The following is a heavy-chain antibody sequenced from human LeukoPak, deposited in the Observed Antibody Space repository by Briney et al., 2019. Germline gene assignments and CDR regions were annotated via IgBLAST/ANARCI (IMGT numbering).Heavy chain of an antibody. Sequence: GGSLRLSCAASGFTFSSYGMHWIRQAPGKGLEGMAVIWFDGSNKYYADSVKGRFTVSRDNAKNTLYLQMNSLRAEDTAVYYCARDGSLSIEYSSSSGFEYWGQGTLVTVSS. CDR3: ARDGSLSIEYSSSSGFEY. CDR1: GFTFSSYG. CDR2: IWFDGSNK. J-gene: IGHJ4*02. D-gene: IGHD6-6*01. V-gene: IGHV3-33*01.